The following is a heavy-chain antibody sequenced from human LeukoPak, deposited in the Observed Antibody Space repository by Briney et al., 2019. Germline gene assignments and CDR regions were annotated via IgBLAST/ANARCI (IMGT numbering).Heavy chain of an antibody. CDR2: ISYDGSNK. D-gene: IGHD3-22*01. J-gene: IGHJ4*02. CDR3: ARARDYYDSSGFDY. V-gene: IGHV3-30*04. Sequence: PGGSLRLSCAASGFTSSSYAMHWVRQAPGKGLEWVAVISYDGSNKYYADSVKGRFTISRDNSKNTLYLQMNSLRAEDTAVYYCARARDYYDSSGFDYWGQGTLVTVSS. CDR1: GFTSSSYA.